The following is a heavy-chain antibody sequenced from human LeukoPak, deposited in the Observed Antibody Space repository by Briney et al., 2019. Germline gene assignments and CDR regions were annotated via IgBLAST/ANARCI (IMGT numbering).Heavy chain of an antibody. J-gene: IGHJ4*02. CDR1: GFTFSSYS. CDR3: ARESSSGYSGYDPVAFDY. V-gene: IGHV3-21*01. D-gene: IGHD5-12*01. CDR2: ISSSSSYI. Sequence: GGSLRLSCAASGFTFSSYSMNWVRQAPGKGLEWVSSISSSSSYIYYADSVKGRFTISRDNAKNSLYPQMNSLRAEDTAVYYCARESSSGYSGYDPVAFDYWGQGTLVTVSS.